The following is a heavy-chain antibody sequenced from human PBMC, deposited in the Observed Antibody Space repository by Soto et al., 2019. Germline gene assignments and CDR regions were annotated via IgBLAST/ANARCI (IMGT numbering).Heavy chain of an antibody. D-gene: IGHD3-10*01. CDR2: TYYRSKWDN. J-gene: IGHJ6*02. CDR3: ATDRPGGLVMDX. Sequence: SQSLSLKCAISGDSVSSNSAAWNWIRQSPSRGLECLGWTYYRSKWDNYYAVSVKGRRSINPDRSKNLFCLQLNSVTPEDTAVYYCATDRPGGLVMDXLGQGTTFTGS. V-gene: IGHV6-1*01. CDR1: GDSVSSNSAA.